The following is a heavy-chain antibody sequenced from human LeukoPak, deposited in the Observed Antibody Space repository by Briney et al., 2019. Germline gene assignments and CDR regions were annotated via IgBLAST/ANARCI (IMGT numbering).Heavy chain of an antibody. CDR1: GFTFSNYY. V-gene: IGHV3-11*06. Sequence: GGSLRLSCAASGFTFSNYYMSWVRQAPGKGLEWVSYISSSSSYTNYADSVKGRFTISRDNAKNSLYLQINSLRAEDTAVYYCAKDSLRYFGWLHDAFDIWGQGTMVTVSS. J-gene: IGHJ3*02. CDR3: AKDSLRYFGWLHDAFDI. CDR2: ISSSSSYT. D-gene: IGHD3-9*01.